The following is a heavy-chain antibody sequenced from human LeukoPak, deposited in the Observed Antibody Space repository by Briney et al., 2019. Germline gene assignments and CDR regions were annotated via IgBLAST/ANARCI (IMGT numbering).Heavy chain of an antibody. D-gene: IGHD6-6*01. CDR3: ARGVSSIAARPWFDP. J-gene: IGHJ5*02. CDR1: GGSISSGDYY. V-gene: IGHV4-30-4*08. CDR2: IYYSGST. Sequence: KPSQTLSLTCTVSGGSISSGDYYWSWIRQPPGKGLEWIGYIYYSGSTYYNPSLKSRVTISVGTSKNQFSLKLSSVTAADTAVYYCARGVSSIAARPWFDPWGQGTLVTVSS.